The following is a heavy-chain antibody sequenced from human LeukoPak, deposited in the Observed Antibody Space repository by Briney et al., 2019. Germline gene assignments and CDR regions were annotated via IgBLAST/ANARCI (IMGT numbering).Heavy chain of an antibody. Sequence: PGGSLRLSCAASGFTFSSYGMHWVRQVPGKGLEWVAFIRYDGSNKKYSDSVKGRFTVSRDTSKNTLYLQMNSLRAEDTAVYYCARDHYDFWSGYSYYFDYWGQGTLVTVSS. CDR2: IRYDGSNK. CDR1: GFTFSSYG. V-gene: IGHV3-30*02. D-gene: IGHD3-3*01. J-gene: IGHJ4*02. CDR3: ARDHYDFWSGYSYYFDY.